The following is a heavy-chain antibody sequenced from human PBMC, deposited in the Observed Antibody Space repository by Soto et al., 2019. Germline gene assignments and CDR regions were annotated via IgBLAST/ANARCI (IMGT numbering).Heavy chain of an antibody. CDR2: ISSSSSYI. Sequence: EVQLVESGGGLVKPGGSLRLSCAASGFTFSSYSMNWGRQAPGKGLEWFSSISSSSSYIYYADSVKGRFTISRDNAKNSLYLQMNSLRADDTAVYYCASYPRVLLWCGEPEAFDIWGQGTMVTVSS. CDR3: ASYPRVLLWCGEPEAFDI. D-gene: IGHD3-10*01. J-gene: IGHJ3*02. CDR1: GFTFSSYS. V-gene: IGHV3-21*01.